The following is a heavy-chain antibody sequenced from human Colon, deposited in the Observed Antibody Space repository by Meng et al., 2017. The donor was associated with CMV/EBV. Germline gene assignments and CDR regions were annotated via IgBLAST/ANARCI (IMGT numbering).Heavy chain of an antibody. D-gene: IGHD6-19*01. CDR1: GYTFSDYY. J-gene: IGHJ4*02. Sequence: QVRLMQSGAGVKEPGASVKVSCKTSGYTFSDYYMHWVRQAPGQGLEWMGWIRSDGSATNYAQKFRGRVTMTRDASVSTAYMELSGLTSDDTAVYFCVRSSGWSLFDYWGQGTLVTVSS. CDR2: IRSDGSAT. CDR3: VRSSGWSLFDY. V-gene: IGHV1-2*02.